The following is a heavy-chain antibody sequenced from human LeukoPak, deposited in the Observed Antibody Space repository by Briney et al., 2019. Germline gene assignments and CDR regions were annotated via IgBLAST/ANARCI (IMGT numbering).Heavy chain of an antibody. CDR2: INSDGSIT. J-gene: IGHJ6*02. CDR1: GFTFTTYW. V-gene: IGHV3-74*01. D-gene: IGHD5-18*01. CDR3: ARDAVDTANAV. Sequence: GGSLRLSCAASGFTFTTYWMHWVRQAPGKGLVWASHINSDGSITSYADSVKGRFTISRDNAKNTLYLQMNSLRAEDTAVYYCARDAVDTANAVWGQGTTVTVSS.